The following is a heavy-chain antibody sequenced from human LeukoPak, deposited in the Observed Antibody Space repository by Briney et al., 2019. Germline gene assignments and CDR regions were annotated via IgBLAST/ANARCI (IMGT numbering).Heavy chain of an antibody. CDR1: GYTFTSYG. Sequence: ASVKVSCKASGYTFTSYGINWVRQAPGQGLEWMGWISAYNGDTNYAQKLQGRVTMTTDTSTSTAYMELRSLRSDDTAVYHCARALPHVRSGYYYYYMDVWGEGTTVTISS. J-gene: IGHJ6*03. D-gene: IGHD6-25*01. CDR3: ARALPHVRSGYYYYYMDV. V-gene: IGHV1-18*01. CDR2: ISAYNGDT.